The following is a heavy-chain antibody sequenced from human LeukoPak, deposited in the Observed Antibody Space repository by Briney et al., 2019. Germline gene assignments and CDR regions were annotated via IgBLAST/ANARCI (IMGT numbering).Heavy chain of an antibody. V-gene: IGHV3-21*01. Sequence: GGSLRLSRAASGFTFSSYSMNRVRQAPGKGLEWVSSISSSSSYIYYADSVKGRFTISRDNAKNSLYLQMNSLRAEDTAVYYCARGRAGSSSRYYYMDVWGKGTTVTVSS. CDR1: GFTFSSYS. CDR2: ISSSSSYI. D-gene: IGHD6-6*01. J-gene: IGHJ6*03. CDR3: ARGRAGSSSRYYYMDV.